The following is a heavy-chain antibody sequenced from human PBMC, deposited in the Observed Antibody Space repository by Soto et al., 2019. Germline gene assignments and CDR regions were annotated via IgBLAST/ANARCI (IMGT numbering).Heavy chain of an antibody. Sequence: PGESLKISCKGSGYSFTSYWIGWVRQMPGKGLEWMGIIYPGDSDTRYSPSFQGQVTISADKSISTAYLQWSSLKASDTAMYYCARLNQHYETLTSYPYYYGMDVWGQGTTVTAP. J-gene: IGHJ6*02. V-gene: IGHV5-51*01. D-gene: IGHD3-9*01. CDR3: ARLNQHYETLTSYPYYYGMDV. CDR1: GYSFTSYW. CDR2: IYPGDSDT.